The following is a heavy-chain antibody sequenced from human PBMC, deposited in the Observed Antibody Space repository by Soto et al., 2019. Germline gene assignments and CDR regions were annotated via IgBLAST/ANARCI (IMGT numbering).Heavy chain of an antibody. Sequence: QVQLVQSGAEVKKPGSSVKVSCKASGGTFSSYTISWVRQAPGQGLEWMGRIIPILGIANYAQKFQGRVTITADKSTRTAYSELSSRRSEATAVYYRAAIAGGRLDYYYYGIDVWGQGTTVTVSS. CDR1: GGTFSSYT. V-gene: IGHV1-69*02. J-gene: IGHJ6*02. D-gene: IGHD6-13*01. CDR2: IIPILGIA. CDR3: AAIAGGRLDYYYYGIDV.